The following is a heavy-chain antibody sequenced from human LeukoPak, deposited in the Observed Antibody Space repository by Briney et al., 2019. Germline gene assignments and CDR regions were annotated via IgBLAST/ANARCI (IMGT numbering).Heavy chain of an antibody. Sequence: GGSLRLSCAASGFPFSSNWMNWVRQAPGKGLEWVANIKQDGSQKYYVASVKGRFTISRDNAKNSLYLQMNSLRAEDTAVYYCARGERWFDPWGQGILVSVSS. CDR2: IKQDGSQK. CDR1: GFPFSSNW. J-gene: IGHJ5*02. V-gene: IGHV3-7*01. CDR3: ARGERWFDP. D-gene: IGHD6-25*01.